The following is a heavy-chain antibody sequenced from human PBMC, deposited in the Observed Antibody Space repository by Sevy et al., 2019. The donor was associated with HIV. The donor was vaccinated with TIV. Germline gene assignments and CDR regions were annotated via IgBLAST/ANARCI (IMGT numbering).Heavy chain of an antibody. V-gene: IGHV3-23*01. CDR1: GFTFSNYA. D-gene: IGHD4-17*01. CDR2: ITGSRTSR. CDR3: ARDGLYGGNFEYFQH. Sequence: GGSLRLSCAASGFTFSNYALTWVRQAPGKGLDWVSSITGSRTSRYYADSVKGRLTVSRDNSNNPLYLHINSMRAEDTAVYYCARDGLYGGNFEYFQHWGQGTLVTVSS. J-gene: IGHJ1*01.